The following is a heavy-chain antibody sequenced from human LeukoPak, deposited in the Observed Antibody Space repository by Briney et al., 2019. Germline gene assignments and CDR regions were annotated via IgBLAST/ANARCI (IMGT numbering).Heavy chain of an antibody. CDR3: AKTRPLDSSSWSHGDY. J-gene: IGHJ4*02. Sequence: GGSLRLSCAASGFSFSNSAMSWLRQAPGKGLEWVSGISSGGGSTSYADSVKGRFTISRDNSKNTLYLQMNSLRAEDTAVYYCAKTRPLDSSSWSHGDYWGQGTLVTVSS. CDR1: GFSFSNSA. D-gene: IGHD6-13*01. CDR2: ISSGGGST. V-gene: IGHV3-23*01.